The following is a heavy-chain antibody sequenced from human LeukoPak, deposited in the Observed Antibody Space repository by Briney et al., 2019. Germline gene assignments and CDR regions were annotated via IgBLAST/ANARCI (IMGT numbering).Heavy chain of an antibody. CDR3: ARGPKTDIVVVPAATFLDY. CDR1: GGSFSGYY. D-gene: IGHD2-2*01. CDR2: INHIGST. V-gene: IGHV4-34*01. J-gene: IGHJ4*02. Sequence: SETLSLTCAVYGGSFSGYYWSWIRQPPGKGLEWIGEINHIGSTNYNPSLKSRVTISVDTSKNQFSLKLSSVTAADTAVYYCARGPKTDIVVVPAATFLDYWGQGTLVTVSS.